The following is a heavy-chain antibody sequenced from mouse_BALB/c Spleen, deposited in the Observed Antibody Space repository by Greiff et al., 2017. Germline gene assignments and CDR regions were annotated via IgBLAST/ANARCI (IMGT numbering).Heavy chain of an antibody. CDR1: GFTFSSYA. CDR2: ISSGGSYT. Sequence: EVQLVESGGGLVKPGGSLKLSCAASGFTFSSYAMPWVRQSPEKRLEWVAEISSGGSYTYYPDTVTGRCTISRDNANNTLYLEMSSLRSEDTAVYYYARNRCYGSGYYAMDYWGQGTSVTVSS. J-gene: IGHJ4*01. V-gene: IGHV5-9-4*01. D-gene: IGHD1-1*01. CDR3: ARNRCYGSGYYAMDY.